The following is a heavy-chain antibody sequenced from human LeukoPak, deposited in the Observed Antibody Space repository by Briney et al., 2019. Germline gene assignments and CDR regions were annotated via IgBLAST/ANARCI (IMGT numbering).Heavy chain of an antibody. CDR3: ARTRPAAKRSGFDP. J-gene: IGHJ5*02. CDR1: GGSISSSSYY. Sequence: SETLSLTCTVSGGSISSSSYYWGWIRQPPGKGLEWIGSIYYSGSTYYNPSLKSRVTISVDTSKNQFSLKLSPVTAADTAVYYCARTRPAAKRSGFDPWGQGTLATVSS. D-gene: IGHD2-2*01. V-gene: IGHV4-39*01. CDR2: IYYSGST.